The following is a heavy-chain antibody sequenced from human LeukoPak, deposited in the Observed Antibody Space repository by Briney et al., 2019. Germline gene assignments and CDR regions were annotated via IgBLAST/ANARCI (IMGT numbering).Heavy chain of an antibody. CDR1: GFTFSSYE. D-gene: IGHD3-10*01. J-gene: IGHJ4*02. Sequence: PGGSLRLSCAASGFTFSSYEMNWVHQAPGKGLEWVSYISSSGSTIYYADSVKGRFTISRDNAKNSLYLQMNSLRAEGTAVYYCASTYYYGSWGQGTLVTVSS. V-gene: IGHV3-48*03. CDR3: ASTYYYGS. CDR2: ISSSGSTI.